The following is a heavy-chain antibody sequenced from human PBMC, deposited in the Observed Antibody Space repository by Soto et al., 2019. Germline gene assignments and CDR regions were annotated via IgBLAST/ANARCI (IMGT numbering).Heavy chain of an antibody. CDR3: ARLSMIVSATIYYYGMEV. CDR2: IIPIFGTA. D-gene: IGHD3-22*01. Sequence: SVKVSCKASGGTFSSYAISWVRQAPGQGLEWMGGIIPIFGTANYAQKFQGRVTITADESTSTAYMEPSSLRSEDTAVYYCARLSMIVSATIYYYGMEVWGQGTTVTVSS. J-gene: IGHJ6*02. V-gene: IGHV1-69*13. CDR1: GGTFSSYA.